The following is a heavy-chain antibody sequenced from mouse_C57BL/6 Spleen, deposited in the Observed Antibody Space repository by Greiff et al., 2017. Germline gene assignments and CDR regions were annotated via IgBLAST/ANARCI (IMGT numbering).Heavy chain of an antibody. Sequence: QVQLQQSGAELVKPGASVKLSCKASGYTFTEYTIHWVKQRPGQGLEWIGWFYPGSGSIKYNEKFKDKATLTADKSSSTVYMELSRFTSEDSAVYFCARHGSYYYSSSNYAMDYWGQGTSVTVSS. CDR1: GYTFTEYT. CDR2: FYPGSGSI. D-gene: IGHD1-1*01. J-gene: IGHJ4*01. V-gene: IGHV1-62-2*01. CDR3: ARHGSYYYSSSNYAMDY.